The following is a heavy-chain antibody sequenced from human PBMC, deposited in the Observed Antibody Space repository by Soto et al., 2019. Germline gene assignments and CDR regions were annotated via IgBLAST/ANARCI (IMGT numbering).Heavy chain of an antibody. CDR2: IDWDDDK. V-gene: IGHV2-70*01. CDR3: ARIRYSSSSYYYYGMDV. Sequence: SGPTLVNPTQTLTLTCTFSGFSLSTSGMCVSWIRQPPGKALEWLALIDWDDDKYYSTSLKTRLTISKDTSKNQVVITMTNMDPVDTATYYCARIRYSSSSYYYYGMDVWGQGTTVTVSS. CDR1: GFSLSTSGMC. D-gene: IGHD6-6*01. J-gene: IGHJ6*02.